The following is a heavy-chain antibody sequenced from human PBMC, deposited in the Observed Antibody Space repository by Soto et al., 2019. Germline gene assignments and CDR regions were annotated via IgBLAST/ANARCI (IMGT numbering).Heavy chain of an antibody. J-gene: IGHJ5*02. CDR3: ARDEYSSSSSSNWFDP. CDR2: INPSGGST. Sequence: ASVKVSCKASGYTFTSYYMHWVRQAPGQGLEWMGIINPSGGSTSYAQKFQGRVTMTRDTSTSTVYMELSSLTSEDTAVYYCARDEYSSSSSSNWFDPWGQGTLVTVSS. D-gene: IGHD6-6*01. V-gene: IGHV1-46*01. CDR1: GYTFTSYY.